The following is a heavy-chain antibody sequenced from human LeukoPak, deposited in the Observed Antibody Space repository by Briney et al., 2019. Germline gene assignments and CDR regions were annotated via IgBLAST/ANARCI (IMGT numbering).Heavy chain of an antibody. CDR2: IIPIFGTA. V-gene: IGHV1-69*01. J-gene: IGHJ6*03. CDR1: GGTFSSYA. CDR3: ARGIERFRTYYYMDV. Sequence: SVKVSCKASGGTFSSYAISWVRQAPGQGLEWMGGIIPIFGTANYAQKFQGRVTITADESTSTAYMELSSLRSEDTAVYYCARGIERFRTYYYMDVWGKGTTVTVSS. D-gene: IGHD1-1*01.